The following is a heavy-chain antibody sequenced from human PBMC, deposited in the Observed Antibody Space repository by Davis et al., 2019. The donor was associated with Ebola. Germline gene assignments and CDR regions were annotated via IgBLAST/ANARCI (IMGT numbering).Heavy chain of an antibody. CDR2: INEGGYT. J-gene: IGHJ4*02. CDR3: ARGYHFDY. V-gene: IGHV4-34*01. CDR1: GGSFSGYY. Sequence: MPSETLSLTCGVFGGSFSGYYWTWIRQSPGKGLEWLGEINEGGYTNYNPSLKSRVTISVDKSKNQFSLKLSSVTAADTAVYYCARGYHFDYWGQGTLVTVSS.